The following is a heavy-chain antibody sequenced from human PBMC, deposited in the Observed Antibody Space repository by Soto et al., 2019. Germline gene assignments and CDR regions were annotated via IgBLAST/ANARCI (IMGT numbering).Heavy chain of an antibody. CDR2: ISAGAVAT. CDR1: GFTFSSYA. D-gene: IGHD3-22*01. V-gene: IGHV3-23*01. CDR3: AKGRESSGPYRTFDY. Sequence: PGGSLRLSCAASGFTFSSYAMSWVRQAPGKGLEWVSAISAGAVATNYADSVKGRFTISRDNSKNTLYLQMNSLRAEDTAVYYCAKGRESSGPYRTFDYWGQGALVPVSS. J-gene: IGHJ4*02.